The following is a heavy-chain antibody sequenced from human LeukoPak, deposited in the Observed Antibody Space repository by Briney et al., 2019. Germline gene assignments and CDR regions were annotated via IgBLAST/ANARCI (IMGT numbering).Heavy chain of an antibody. J-gene: IGHJ3*02. Sequence: SVKVSCKASGGTFSSYAISWVRQAPGQGLEWMGGIIPILGTANYAQKFQGRVTITADESTSTAYMELSSLRSEDTAVYYCARDPAAKLWSDAFDIWGEGTMVTVSS. D-gene: IGHD5-18*01. CDR3: ARDPAAKLWSDAFDI. CDR1: GGTFSSYA. CDR2: IIPILGTA. V-gene: IGHV1-69*01.